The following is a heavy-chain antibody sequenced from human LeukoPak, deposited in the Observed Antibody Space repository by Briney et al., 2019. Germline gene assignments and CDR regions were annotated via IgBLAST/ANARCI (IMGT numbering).Heavy chain of an antibody. CDR3: ARQIQLWSLDY. D-gene: IGHD5-18*01. CDR1: GGSISSYY. CDR2: IYYSGST. Sequence: SETLSLTCTVSGGSISSYYWSWIRQPPGKGLEWIGYIYYSGSTNYNPSLKSRVTISVDTSKNQFSLKLSSVTAADTAVYYCARQIQLWSLDYWGQGTLVTVSS. J-gene: IGHJ4*02. V-gene: IGHV4-59*01.